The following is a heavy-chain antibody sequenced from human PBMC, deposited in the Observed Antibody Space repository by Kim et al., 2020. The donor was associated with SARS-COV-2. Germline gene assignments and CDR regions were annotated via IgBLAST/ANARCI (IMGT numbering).Heavy chain of an antibody. CDR2: ISDVSTTT. V-gene: IGHV3-48*04. CDR1: GFTFSIYS. CDR3: VRENVWAFDI. D-gene: IGHD3-16*01. J-gene: IGHJ3*02. Sequence: GGSLRLSCAASGFTFSIYSMNWVRQAPGKGLEWVSRISDVSTTTNYADSVKGRFTISRDNTKNTLYLQMNGLRAEDTAVYYCVRENVWAFDIWGQGTMVTVSS.